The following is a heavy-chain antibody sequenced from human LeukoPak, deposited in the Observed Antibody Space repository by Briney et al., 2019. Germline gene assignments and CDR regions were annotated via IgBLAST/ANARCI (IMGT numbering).Heavy chain of an antibody. CDR2: INPNSGGT. CDR3: ARVLRYCGGDCYDY. CDR1: GYTFTGYY. J-gene: IGHJ4*02. V-gene: IGHV1-2*06. Sequence: ASVKVSCKASGYTFTGYYMHWVRQAPGQGLEWMGRINPNSGGTNYAQKFQGRVTMTRDTSISTAYMELSRLGSDDTAVYYCARVLRYCGGDCYDYWGQGTLVTVSS. D-gene: IGHD2-21*01.